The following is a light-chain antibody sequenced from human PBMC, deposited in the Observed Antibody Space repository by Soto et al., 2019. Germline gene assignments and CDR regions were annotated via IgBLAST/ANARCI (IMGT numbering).Light chain of an antibody. Sequence: IQITQSPSTLSASVGNRVTITCRASQSISSWFACYQQQPGKAPKLLIYDASSLESGVPSRFSGSGSGTEFTLTISSLQPEDVATYYCLQHSSFPLAFGGGTKVDIK. CDR2: DAS. CDR3: LQHSSFPLA. V-gene: IGKV1-5*01. CDR1: QSISSW. J-gene: IGKJ4*01.